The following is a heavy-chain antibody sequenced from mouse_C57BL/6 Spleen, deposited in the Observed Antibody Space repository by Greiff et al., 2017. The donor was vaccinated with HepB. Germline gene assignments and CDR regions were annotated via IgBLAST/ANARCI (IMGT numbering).Heavy chain of an antibody. CDR2: IHPNSGST. V-gene: IGHV1-64*01. CDR3: AREKVYYYGSSYDYYAMDY. CDR1: GYTFTSYW. D-gene: IGHD1-1*01. Sequence: VQLQQPGAELVKPGASVKLSCKASGYTFTSYWMHWVKQRPGQGLEWIGMIHPNSGSTNYTEKFKSKATLTVDKSSSTAYMQLSSLTSEDSAVYYCAREKVYYYGSSYDYYAMDYWGQGTSVTVSS. J-gene: IGHJ4*01.